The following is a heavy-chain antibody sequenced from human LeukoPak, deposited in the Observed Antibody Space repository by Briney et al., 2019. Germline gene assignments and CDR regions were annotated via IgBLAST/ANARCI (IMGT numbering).Heavy chain of an antibody. V-gene: IGHV3-48*03. D-gene: IGHD3-10*01. CDR1: GFTFSNYE. Sequence: GGSLRLSCGASGFTFSNYEMNWVRQAPGEGLEWVSYISSGGSTIYYADSVKGRFTISRDNAKNSLYLQMNSLRAEDTAIYYCARDFYYGSGRFDYWGQGTLVTVSS. CDR3: ARDFYYGSGRFDY. J-gene: IGHJ4*02. CDR2: ISSGGSTI.